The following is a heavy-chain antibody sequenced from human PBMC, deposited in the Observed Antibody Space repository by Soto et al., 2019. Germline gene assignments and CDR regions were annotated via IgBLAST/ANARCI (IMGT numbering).Heavy chain of an antibody. CDR2: ISRSSSTI. J-gene: IGHJ4*02. CDR1: GFTFSSYS. Sequence: EVQLVESGGGLVQPGGSLRLSCVASGFTFSSYSMNWVRQAPGKGLEWVSYISRSSSTIHYADSVEGRFTISRDNAKDSLYLQMNSLRDEDTAVYYCARAKGMRESESDYWGQGTLVTVSS. CDR3: ARAKGMRESESDY. V-gene: IGHV3-48*02.